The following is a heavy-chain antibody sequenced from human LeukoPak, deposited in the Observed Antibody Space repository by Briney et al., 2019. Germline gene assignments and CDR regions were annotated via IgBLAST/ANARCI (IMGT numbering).Heavy chain of an antibody. Sequence: GGSLRLSCAASGFTFSSYWMHWVRQAPGKGLVWVSRINSDGSSTSYADSVKGRFTISRDNAKNTLYLQMNSLRAEDTAVYYCARTPDPDYYDSSGYYLRYFDYWGQGTLVTVSS. CDR3: ARTPDPDYYDSSGYYLRYFDY. D-gene: IGHD3-22*01. CDR2: INSDGSST. J-gene: IGHJ4*02. V-gene: IGHV3-74*01. CDR1: GFTFSSYW.